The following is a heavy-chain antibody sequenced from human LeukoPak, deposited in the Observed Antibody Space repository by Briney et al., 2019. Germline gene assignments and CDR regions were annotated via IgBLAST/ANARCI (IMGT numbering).Heavy chain of an antibody. CDR1: GYTFTGYY. CDR2: INPNSGGT. CDR3: ARDRPPSGSYNHNWFDP. J-gene: IGHJ5*02. Sequence: ASVKVSCKASGYTFTGYYMHWVRQAPGQGLEWMGWINPNSGGTNYAQKFQGRVTMTRDTSISTAYMELSWLRSDDTAVYYCARDRPPSGSYNHNWFDPWGQGTPVTVSS. V-gene: IGHV1-2*02. D-gene: IGHD1-26*01.